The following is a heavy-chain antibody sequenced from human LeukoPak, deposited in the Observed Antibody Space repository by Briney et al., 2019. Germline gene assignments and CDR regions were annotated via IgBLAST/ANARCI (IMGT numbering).Heavy chain of an antibody. Sequence: SEPQSLTCAVYGGYFSGHYWRWIRQPPGRGVEWLGEISHSGCTNYNPSLKSRVTISVDTSKNQFSLKLSSVTAADTAVYYCARGKRFVTGSDRRGASFDYWGQGTLVTVSS. V-gene: IGHV4-34*01. CDR2: ISHSGCT. D-gene: IGHD7-27*01. CDR3: ARGKRFVTGSDRRGASFDY. J-gene: IGHJ4*02. CDR1: GGYFSGHY.